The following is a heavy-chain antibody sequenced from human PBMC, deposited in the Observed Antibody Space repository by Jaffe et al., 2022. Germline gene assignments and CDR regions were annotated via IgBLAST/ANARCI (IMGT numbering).Heavy chain of an antibody. CDR3: ARDPKGPWNDGTFHFDH. J-gene: IGHJ5*02. D-gene: IGHD1-1*01. Sequence: QVQLVQSGAELKKPGASVNISCKASGYSFSYYAIHWVRQAPGQGFEWMGWINPANVNTKYSEKLQGRVSIVRDTSATTVYMHLNSLRSEDTAVYYCARDPKGPWNDGTFHFDHWGQGTLVTVSS. CDR2: INPANVNT. CDR1: GYSFSYYA. V-gene: IGHV1-3*01.